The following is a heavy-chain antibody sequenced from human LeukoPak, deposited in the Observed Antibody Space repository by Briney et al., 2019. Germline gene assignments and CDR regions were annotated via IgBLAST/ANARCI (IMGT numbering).Heavy chain of an antibody. Sequence: ASVKVSCKASGYTFTGYGISWVRQAPGQGLEWMGWISAYNGNTNYAQKLQGRVTMTTDTSTSTAYMELRSLRSDDTAVYYCARGSAEYSSVQTFDYWGQGTLVTVSS. CDR3: ARGSAEYSSVQTFDY. V-gene: IGHV1-18*01. CDR1: GYTFTGYG. CDR2: ISAYNGNT. D-gene: IGHD6-19*01. J-gene: IGHJ4*02.